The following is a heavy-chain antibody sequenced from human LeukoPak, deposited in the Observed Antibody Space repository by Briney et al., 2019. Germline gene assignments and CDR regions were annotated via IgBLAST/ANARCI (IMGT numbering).Heavy chain of an antibody. J-gene: IGHJ4*02. CDR3: ATSSGAPGNM. D-gene: IGHD2-8*02. CDR1: GFTFSSYS. Sequence: GGSLRLSCAASGFTFSSYSMNWVRQAPGKGLEWVSSISSSSSYIYYADSVKGRFTISRDNAKNSLYLQMNSLRAEDTGVYYCATSSGAPGNMWGQGTLVTVSS. CDR2: ISSSSSYI. V-gene: IGHV3-21*01.